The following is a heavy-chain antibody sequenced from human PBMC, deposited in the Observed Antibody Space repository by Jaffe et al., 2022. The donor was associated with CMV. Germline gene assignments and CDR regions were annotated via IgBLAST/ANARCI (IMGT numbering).Heavy chain of an antibody. J-gene: IGHJ5*02. Sequence: QLQLQESGPGLVKPSETLSLTCTVSGGSISSSSYYWGWIRQPPGKGLEWIGSIYYSGSTYYNPSLKSRVTISVDTSKNQFSLKLSSVTAADTAVYYCARHFFHSGGKERFASPNGSYNWFDPWGQGTLVTVSS. D-gene: IGHD3-16*01. CDR3: ARHFFHSGGKERFASPNGSYNWFDP. CDR2: IYYSGST. CDR1: GGSISSSSYY. V-gene: IGHV4-39*01.